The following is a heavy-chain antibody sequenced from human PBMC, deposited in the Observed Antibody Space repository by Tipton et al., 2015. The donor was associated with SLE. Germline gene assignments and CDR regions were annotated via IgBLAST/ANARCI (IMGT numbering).Heavy chain of an antibody. V-gene: IGHV4-61*02. Sequence: LRLSCTVSGGSIRSGNHYWSWIRQPAGKGLEWIGRMFRSGSTNYNPSLKSRVTISLDTSKNQFSPNLYSATAADTAVYYCATGYGDDDFYYYYYMDVWGKGITVTVSS. CDR2: MFRSGST. CDR3: ATGYGDDDFYYYYYMDV. D-gene: IGHD4-17*01. CDR1: GGSIRSGNHY. J-gene: IGHJ6*03.